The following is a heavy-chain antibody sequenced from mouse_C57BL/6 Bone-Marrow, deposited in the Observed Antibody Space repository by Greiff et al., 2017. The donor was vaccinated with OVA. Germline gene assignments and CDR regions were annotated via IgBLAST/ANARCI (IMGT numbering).Heavy chain of an antibody. CDR1: GYTFTDYY. CDR2: INPNNGGT. J-gene: IGHJ1*03. CDR3: ARPITTVDWYFDV. V-gene: IGHV1-26*01. D-gene: IGHD1-1*01. Sequence: EVQLQQSGPELVKPGASVKISCKASGYTFTDYYMNWVKQSHGKSLEWIGDINPNNGGTSYNQKFKGKATLTVDKSSSTAYMELRSLTAEDSAVYYGARPITTVDWYFDVWGTGTTVTVSS.